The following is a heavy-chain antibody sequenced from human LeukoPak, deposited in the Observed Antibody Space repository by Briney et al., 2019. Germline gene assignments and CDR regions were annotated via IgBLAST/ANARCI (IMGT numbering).Heavy chain of an antibody. CDR2: ISSSGSTI. D-gene: IGHD3-10*01. Sequence: GGSLRLSCAASGFTFSSFWMNWVRQAPGKGLEWVSYISSSGSTIYYADSVKGRFTISRDNAKNSLYLQMNSLRAEDTAVYYCARADLVRGTDYWGQGTLVTVSS. J-gene: IGHJ4*02. V-gene: IGHV3-48*03. CDR1: GFTFSSFW. CDR3: ARADLVRGTDY.